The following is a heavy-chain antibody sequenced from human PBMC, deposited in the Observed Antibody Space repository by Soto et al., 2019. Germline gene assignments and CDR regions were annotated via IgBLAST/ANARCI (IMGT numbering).Heavy chain of an antibody. V-gene: IGHV3-23*01. D-gene: IGHD5-18*01. Sequence: VQLLESGGGLVQPGGSLRLSCAASGFTFSNYATSWVRQAPGKGLEWVSSIGGGGDDTYYADSVKGRFTISRDSSKSTLYLQVNSLRDDDTAVYYCVKGVYSSGSDFLDYWGQGTPVTVSS. CDR2: IGGGGDDT. J-gene: IGHJ4*02. CDR1: GFTFSNYA. CDR3: VKGVYSSGSDFLDY.